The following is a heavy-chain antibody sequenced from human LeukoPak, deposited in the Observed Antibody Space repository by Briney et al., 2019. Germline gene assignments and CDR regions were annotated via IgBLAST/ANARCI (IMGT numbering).Heavy chain of an antibody. Sequence: SEAVSLTCAVSGGSISSSNWWSWVRQPPGKGLEWIGEIYHSGSTNYNPSLKSRVTISVDKSKNQFSLKLSSVTAADTAVYYCAVGGVYLRGGAEAFDIWGQGTMVTVSS. CDR3: AVGGVYLRGGAEAFDI. J-gene: IGHJ3*02. D-gene: IGHD3-10*01. CDR1: GGSISSSNW. CDR2: IYHSGST. V-gene: IGHV4-4*02.